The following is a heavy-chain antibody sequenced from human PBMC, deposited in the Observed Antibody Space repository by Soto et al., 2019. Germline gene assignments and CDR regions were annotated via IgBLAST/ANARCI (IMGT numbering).Heavy chain of an antibody. J-gene: IGHJ5*02. CDR2: IYYSGST. D-gene: IGHD1-1*01. V-gene: IGHV4-39*07. CDR3: ARELEGEGYNWFDP. Sequence: PSETLSLTCTVSGGSISSSSYYWGWIRQPPGKGLEWIGSIYYSGSTYYNPSLKSRVTISVDTSKNQFSLKLSSVTAADTAVYYCARELEGEGYNWFDPWGQGTLVTVS. CDR1: GGSISSSSYY.